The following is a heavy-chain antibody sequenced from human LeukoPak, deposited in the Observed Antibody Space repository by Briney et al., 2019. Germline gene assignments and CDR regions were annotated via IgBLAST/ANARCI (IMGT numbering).Heavy chain of an antibody. Sequence: ASVKVSCKASGYTFTSYGISWVRQAPGQGLEWMGWISAYNGNTNYAQKLQGRVTMTTDTSTSTAYMELRSLRSDDTAVYYCATDLDYGGNSVFDYWGQGTLVTVSS. D-gene: IGHD4-23*01. CDR1: GYTFTSYG. V-gene: IGHV1-18*01. CDR2: ISAYNGNT. CDR3: ATDLDYGGNSVFDY. J-gene: IGHJ4*02.